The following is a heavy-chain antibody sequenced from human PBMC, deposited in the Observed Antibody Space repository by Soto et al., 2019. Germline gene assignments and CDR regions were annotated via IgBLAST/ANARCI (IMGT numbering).Heavy chain of an antibody. CDR2: ISYDGSNK. V-gene: IGHV3-30*18. CDR3: AKDYRGYSYGYLDY. CDR1: GFTFSSYG. J-gene: IGHJ4*02. D-gene: IGHD5-18*01. Sequence: LRLSCAASGFTFSSYGMHWVRQAPGKGLEWVAVISYDGSNKYYADSVKGRFTISRDNSKNTLYLQMNSLRAEDTAVYYCAKDYRGYSYGYLDYWGQGTLVTVSS.